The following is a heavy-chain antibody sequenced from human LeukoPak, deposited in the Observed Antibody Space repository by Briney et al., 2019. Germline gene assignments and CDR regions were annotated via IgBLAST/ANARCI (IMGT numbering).Heavy chain of an antibody. CDR2: ISSGSTSV. J-gene: IGHJ3*02. D-gene: IGHD6-13*01. Sequence: GGSLSLSCTASGFTFSPYAMNWVRQAPGKGLEWVSYISSGSTSVYYADSVKGRFIISRDNAKNSLSLQMNSLRAEDTAVYFCVRDNIAAAGDDNFDIWGQGTMVTVSS. V-gene: IGHV3-48*04. CDR3: VRDNIAAAGDDNFDI. CDR1: GFTFSPYA.